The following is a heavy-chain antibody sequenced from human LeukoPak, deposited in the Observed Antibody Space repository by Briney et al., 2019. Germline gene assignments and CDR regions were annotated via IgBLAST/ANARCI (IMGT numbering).Heavy chain of an antibody. CDR3: ASLIVGGTGSAYDI. D-gene: IGHD1-26*01. J-gene: IGHJ3*02. CDR1: GFTFSSYA. V-gene: IGHV3-23*01. CDR2: ISGSGGST. Sequence: PGGSLRLSCAASGFTFSSYAMSWVRQAPGKGQEWVSAISGSGGSTYYADSVKGRFTISRDNSKNTLYLQMNSLRAEDTAVYFCASLIVGGTGSAYDIWGQGTMVTVSS.